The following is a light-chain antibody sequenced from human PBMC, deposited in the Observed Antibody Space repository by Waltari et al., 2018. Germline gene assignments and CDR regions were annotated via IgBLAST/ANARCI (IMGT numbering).Light chain of an antibody. Sequence: SYVLTQPPSVSVSPGQTARITCSGDALRKHYAYWYQQKPGQAPVLVIYKDIERPSGIPERFSGSSSGTIVTLTISGVQAEDEADYYCQSSDSSGTYRGVFGGGTKLTVL. CDR2: KDI. CDR1: ALRKHY. V-gene: IGLV3-25*03. J-gene: IGLJ3*02. CDR3: QSSDSSGTYRGV.